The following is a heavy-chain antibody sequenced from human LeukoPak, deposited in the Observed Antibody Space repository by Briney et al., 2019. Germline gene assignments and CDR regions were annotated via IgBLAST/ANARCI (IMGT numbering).Heavy chain of an antibody. CDR2: IYPGDSDT. V-gene: IGHV5-51*01. Sequence: GESLRISCQYSGYNFTTYWFTWVRQMPGKGLDWMGIIYPGDSDTCYSPSFQGQVTISADKSISIAYLQWSRMNAADTAMYYCAKYGGAKGGYSYHGMDVWGQGTAVTVSS. CDR3: AKYGGAKGGYSYHGMDV. CDR1: GYNFTTYW. D-gene: IGHD4/OR15-4a*01. J-gene: IGHJ6*02.